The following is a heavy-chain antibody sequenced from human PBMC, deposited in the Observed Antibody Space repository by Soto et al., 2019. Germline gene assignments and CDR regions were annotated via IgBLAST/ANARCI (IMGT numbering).Heavy chain of an antibody. V-gene: IGHV3-23*01. D-gene: IGHD3-3*01. CDR3: AKDLKLFGVVNPFYFDY. Sequence: PGGSLRHSCAEAEIAYRGDPRSLVRKDPGKGLEWVSAISVSAGSTYYADSVMGRFTISRDSSKNTLYLQMNSLRAEYTAVYFCAKDLKLFGVVNPFYFDYLGQGTLVTISS. CDR1: EIAYRGDP. CDR2: ISVSAGST. J-gene: IGHJ4*02.